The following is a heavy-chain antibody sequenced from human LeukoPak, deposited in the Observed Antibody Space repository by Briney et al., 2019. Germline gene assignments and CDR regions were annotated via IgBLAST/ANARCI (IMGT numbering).Heavy chain of an antibody. D-gene: IGHD6-6*01. CDR3: ARGGQLVREYYFDY. CDR1: GGSISSSNW. V-gene: IGHV4-4*02. J-gene: IGHJ4*02. CDR2: IYYSGGT. Sequence: SETLSLTCAVSGGSISSSNWWSWVRQPPGKGLEWIGYIYYSGGTNYNPSLKSRVTISVDTSKNQFSLKLSSVTAADTAVYYCARGGQLVREYYFDYWGQGTLVTVSS.